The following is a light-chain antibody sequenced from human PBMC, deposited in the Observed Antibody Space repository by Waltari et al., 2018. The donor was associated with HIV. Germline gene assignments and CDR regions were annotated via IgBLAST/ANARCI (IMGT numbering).Light chain of an antibody. CDR2: DNN. J-gene: IGLJ3*02. CDR3: GTWDSSLSAGV. Sequence: QSVLTQPPSVSAAPGQKVTISCSGSSSNIGNNSVSWYQQQPGTAPKLLIYDNNKQPSGCRDRFSGSKSGTSATLGITGLQTGDEADYYCGTWDSSLSAGVFGGGTKLTVL. CDR1: SSNIGNNS. V-gene: IGLV1-51*01.